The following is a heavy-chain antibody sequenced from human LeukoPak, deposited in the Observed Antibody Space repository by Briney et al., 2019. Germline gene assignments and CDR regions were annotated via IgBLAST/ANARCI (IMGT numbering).Heavy chain of an antibody. J-gene: IGHJ1*01. Sequence: GGSLRLSCAASGFTFSTYWMHWVRQAPGKGLVWVSRIKSDWSTNYAASVTGRFTISRHNDNTTLSMQMNSLRPEDTGVSYCARAAPEIGGYYTEYFRHWGQGTLVTVSS. CDR1: GFTFSTYW. CDR2: IKSDWST. D-gene: IGHD3-22*01. V-gene: IGHV3-74*01. CDR3: ARAAPEIGGYYTEYFRH.